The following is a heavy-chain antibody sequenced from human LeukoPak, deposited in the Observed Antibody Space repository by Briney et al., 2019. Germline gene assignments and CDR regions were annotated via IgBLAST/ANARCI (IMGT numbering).Heavy chain of an antibody. J-gene: IGHJ4*02. D-gene: IGHD2-15*01. CDR3: AKSVGYCSGGSCYGADY. CDR1: GFTFSSYG. Sequence: GGSLRLSCAASGFTFSSYGMSWVRQAPGKGLEWVSAISGSGSSTCYADSVKGRFTISRDNSKNTLYLQMNSLRAEDTAVYYCAKSVGYCSGGSCYGADYWGQGTLVTVSS. CDR2: ISGSGSST. V-gene: IGHV3-23*01.